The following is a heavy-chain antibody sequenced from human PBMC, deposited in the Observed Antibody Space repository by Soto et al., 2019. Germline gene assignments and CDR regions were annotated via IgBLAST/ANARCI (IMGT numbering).Heavy chain of an antibody. V-gene: IGHV3-53*01. CDR2: IYSGGST. J-gene: IGHJ6*02. D-gene: IGHD4-4*01. CDR1: GFTFISNY. Sequence: PWESXRLSCASSGFTFISNYMSWVRQAPGKGLEWVSLIYSGGSTYYADSVKGRFTISRDNSKNTLYLQMNSLRAKDTAPYYCATGNGSRVIGMDLWGQRPTVTVSS. CDR3: ATGNGSRVIGMDL.